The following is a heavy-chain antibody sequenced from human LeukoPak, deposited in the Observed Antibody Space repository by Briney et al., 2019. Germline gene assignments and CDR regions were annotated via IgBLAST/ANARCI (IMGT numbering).Heavy chain of an antibody. V-gene: IGHV3-7*03. CDR1: GFTFNGYW. CDR2: IKQDGGDK. Sequence: GGSLRLSCAASGFTFNGYWMTWVRQAPGEGLEWVADIKQDGGDKYYAGSVKGRFTISRDNAKNSLYLQMNSLRAEDTAVYFCARYNSAWKTDDYWGQGTLVTVSS. D-gene: IGHD6-19*01. J-gene: IGHJ4*02. CDR3: ARYNSAWKTDDY.